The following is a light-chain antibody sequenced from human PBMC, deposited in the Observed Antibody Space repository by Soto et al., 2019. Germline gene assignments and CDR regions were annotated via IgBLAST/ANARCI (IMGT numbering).Light chain of an antibody. J-gene: IGKJ1*01. CDR1: QSVSSSY. CDR3: QQYGSSPRWT. CDR2: GAS. V-gene: IGKV3-20*01. Sequence: IVLTQSPGTLSLSPGERATLSCRASQSVSSSYLAWYQQKPGQAPRLLIYGASSRATGIPDRFSGSGSGTDFTLTISRLEPEDFAVHYCQQYGSSPRWTFGQGTKVDIK.